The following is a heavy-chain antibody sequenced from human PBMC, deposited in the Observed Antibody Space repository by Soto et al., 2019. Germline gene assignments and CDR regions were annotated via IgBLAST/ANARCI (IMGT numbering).Heavy chain of an antibody. D-gene: IGHD3-22*01. V-gene: IGHV1-69*13. J-gene: IGHJ4*02. CDR3: ARDRSWRYDSSGYQTYYFDY. CDR1: GGTFSSYA. CDR2: IIPIFGTA. Sequence: ASVKVSCKASGGTFSSYAISWVRQAPGQGLEWMGGIIPIFGTANYAQKFQGRVTITADESTSTAYMELSSLRSEDTAVYYCARDRSWRYDSSGYQTYYFDYWGQGTLVTVSS.